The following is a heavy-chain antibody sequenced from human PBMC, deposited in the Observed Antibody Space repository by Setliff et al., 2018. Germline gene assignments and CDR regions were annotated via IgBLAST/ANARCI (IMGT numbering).Heavy chain of an antibody. V-gene: IGHV3-23*01. CDR3: AKSSGSSSATNLEY. CDR1: GFSINVYS. J-gene: IGHJ4*02. D-gene: IGHD3-10*01. CDR2: MYGVGAT. Sequence: GESLKISCAASGFSINVYSMTWVRQAPGKGLECVSGMYGVGATFYADSVKGRFTISRDNATNSLYLQMNSLRAEDTAVYYCAKSSGSSSATNLEYLGPGTLVTVSS.